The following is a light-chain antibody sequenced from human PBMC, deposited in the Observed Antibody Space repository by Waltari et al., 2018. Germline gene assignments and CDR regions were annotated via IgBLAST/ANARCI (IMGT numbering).Light chain of an antibody. J-gene: IGLJ2*01. Sequence: QSALTQPPSASGSPGQSVTLSCPATHSDIGTYHYVSSYQPRPGKAPKSMIFKVNKCPSGVLDRFSGSKSGNTASLTIFGLRPEDEADYYCSSYAGTNNLVVFGGGTKLTVL. CDR2: KVN. V-gene: IGLV2-8*01. CDR3: SSYAGTNNLVV. CDR1: HSDIGTYHY.